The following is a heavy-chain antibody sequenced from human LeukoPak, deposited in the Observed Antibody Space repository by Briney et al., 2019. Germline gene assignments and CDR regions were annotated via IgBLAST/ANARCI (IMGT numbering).Heavy chain of an antibody. D-gene: IGHD5-18*01. CDR3: AKDESQLWFFPPPGD. CDR1: GFTFRSYG. J-gene: IGHJ4*02. V-gene: IGHV3-30*18. Sequence: PGGSLRLSCAASGFTFRSYGMHWVRQAPGKGLEWVAVISYDGSNKYYADSVKGRFTISRDNSKNTLYLQMNSLRAEDTAVYYCAKDESQLWFFPPPGDWGQGTLVTVSS. CDR2: ISYDGSNK.